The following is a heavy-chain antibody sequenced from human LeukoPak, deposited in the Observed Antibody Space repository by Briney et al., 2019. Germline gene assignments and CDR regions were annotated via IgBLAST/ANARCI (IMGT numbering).Heavy chain of an antibody. Sequence: SETLSLTCTVSGGSISGYYWSWIRQPPGKGLEWVGYIYYSGSTKYNPSLKSRVTMSVDTSRNQFSLKLSSVTAADTAVYYCARGGLENGYHSNDGFDIWGQGTMVTVSS. CDR1: GGSISGYY. J-gene: IGHJ3*02. CDR2: IYYSGST. CDR3: ARGGLENGYHSNDGFDI. V-gene: IGHV4-59*01. D-gene: IGHD3-22*01.